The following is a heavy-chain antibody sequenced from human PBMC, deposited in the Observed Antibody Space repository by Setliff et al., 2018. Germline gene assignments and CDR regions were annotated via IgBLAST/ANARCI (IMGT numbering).Heavy chain of an antibody. CDR3: ARYPRRGNGWYPYYVDV. V-gene: IGHV4-34*10. J-gene: IGHJ6*03. Sequence: SETLSLTCAAYGGTFSDYYWTWIRQPPGTGLEWIGSIYYSGDTYYNPSLKSRATVSVDTSTSQFSLRLTSVTAADSAVYFCARYPRRGNGWYPYYVDVWGKGTTVTVSS. CDR1: GGTFSDYY. D-gene: IGHD6-19*01. CDR2: IYYSGDT.